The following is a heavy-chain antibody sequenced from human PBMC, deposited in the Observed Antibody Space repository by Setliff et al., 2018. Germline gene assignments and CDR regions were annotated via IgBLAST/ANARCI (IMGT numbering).Heavy chain of an antibody. Sequence: PSETLSLTCSVSGGSISSGSYYWGWIRQSPGKGLEWIGSMYYSGSTYYNPSLKGRVTLSVDTTKNQFSLKLTSMTAADTAVYFCARDNTIVGATDYWGQGTLVTVSS. D-gene: IGHD1-26*01. V-gene: IGHV4-39*07. CDR3: ARDNTIVGATDY. J-gene: IGHJ4*02. CDR1: GGSISSGSYY. CDR2: MYYSGST.